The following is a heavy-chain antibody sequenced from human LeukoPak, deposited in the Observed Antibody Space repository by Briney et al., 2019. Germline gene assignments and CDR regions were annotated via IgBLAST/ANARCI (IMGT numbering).Heavy chain of an antibody. J-gene: IGHJ4*02. V-gene: IGHV3-11*04. CDR3: ARDSGPPKSYSSGWYINY. Sequence: GGSLRLSCAASGFTFSDYYMSWLRQAPGKGLEWVSYISSSGSTIYYADSVKGRFTISRDNAKNSLYLQMNSLRAEDTAVYYCARDSGPPKSYSSGWYINYWGQGTLVTVSS. D-gene: IGHD6-19*01. CDR1: GFTFSDYY. CDR2: ISSSGSTI.